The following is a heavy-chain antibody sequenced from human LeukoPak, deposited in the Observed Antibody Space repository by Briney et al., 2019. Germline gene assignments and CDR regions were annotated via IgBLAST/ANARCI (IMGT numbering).Heavy chain of an antibody. J-gene: IGHJ4*02. CDR2: IHTSGST. CDR3: ARERHDFWTGYYDS. CDR1: GGSIGSSSYF. Sequence: SEALSLTCTVSGGSIGSSSYFWSWIRQPAGKGLEWIGRIHTSGSTNYNPSFKSRVTISGDTSKNQFSLKLSSLTAADTAVYYCARERHDFWTGYYDSWGQGTLVTVSS. D-gene: IGHD3/OR15-3a*01. V-gene: IGHV4-61*02.